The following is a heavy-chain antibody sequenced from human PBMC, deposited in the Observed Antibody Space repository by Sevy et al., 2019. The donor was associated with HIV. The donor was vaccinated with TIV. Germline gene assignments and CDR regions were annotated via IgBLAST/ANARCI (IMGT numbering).Heavy chain of an antibody. CDR1: GYTFSGYS. CDR3: ARDTREKSFDY. J-gene: IGHJ4*02. V-gene: IGHV1-18*01. CDR2: MNTYNGNT. Sequence: SSVKVSCKASGYTFSGYSISWVRQAPGQGLGGMGWMNTYNGNTEYAQKVQGRVTMTTDTSPSTAYMELKGLRSDDTAVYYCARDTREKSFDYWGQGTLVTVSS.